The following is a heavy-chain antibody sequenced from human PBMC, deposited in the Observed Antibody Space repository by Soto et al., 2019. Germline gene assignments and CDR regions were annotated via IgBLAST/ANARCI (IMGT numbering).Heavy chain of an antibody. Sequence: EVQVLESGGDLVQPGGSLRLTCSVSGFTFSTSSMNWVRQAPGKALEWVSSISGSGDITYYADSVKGRFTTSRDNSKNTGNLQLISLRVEETAVYHCAKGWDTSIAEACDIWGQGTMVTVSS. D-gene: IGHD1-26*01. J-gene: IGHJ3*02. CDR3: AKGWDTSIAEACDI. CDR1: GFTFSTSS. CDR2: ISGSGDIT. V-gene: IGHV3-23*01.